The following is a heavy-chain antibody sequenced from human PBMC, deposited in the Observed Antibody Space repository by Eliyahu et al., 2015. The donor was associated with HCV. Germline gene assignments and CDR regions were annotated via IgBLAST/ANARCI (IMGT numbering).Heavy chain of an antibody. D-gene: IGHD2-21*01. CDR3: ARDQEFPDY. J-gene: IGHJ4*02. V-gene: IGHV1-18*01. CDR2: ISGNGGKT. Sequence: QVILVQSGDEVRKPGASVKVSCKASGYTFTSYGITWVRQAPGQGLEWMGWISGNGGKTNYVEKFQDRITMTTDTSTNTAYMELRSLRSDDTAVYYCARDQEFPDYWGQRGTLVTVSS. CDR1: GYTFTSYG.